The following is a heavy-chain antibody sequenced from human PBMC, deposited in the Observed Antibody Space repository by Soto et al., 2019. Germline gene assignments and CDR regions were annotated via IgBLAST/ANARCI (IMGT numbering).Heavy chain of an antibody. J-gene: IGHJ5*02. V-gene: IGHV3-30-3*01. CDR2: ISYDGSNK. CDR3: ARDLKDSSGYYQGWFEP. CDR1: GFTFSTYA. D-gene: IGHD3-22*01. Sequence: QVQLVESGGGVVQPGRSLRLSCAASGFTFSTYALHWVRQAPGKRLEWVAVISYDGSNKYYADSEKGRFTISRDNSKNTLYLQMDGLRAEDTAVYYCARDLKDSSGYYQGWFEPWGQGTLVTVSP.